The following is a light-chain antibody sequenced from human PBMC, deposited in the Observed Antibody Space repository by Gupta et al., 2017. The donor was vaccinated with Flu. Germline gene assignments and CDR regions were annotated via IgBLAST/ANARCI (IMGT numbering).Light chain of an antibody. Sequence: DIQMTQSPSTLSASVGDRVIITCRASQSISSWLAWYQQKPGKAPKLLIYKASSLESGVPSRFSGSGSGTEFTLTISSLQPDDFATYYCQQYNSDSYSFGQGTKLEIK. CDR1: QSISSW. CDR3: QQYNSDSYS. J-gene: IGKJ2*03. V-gene: IGKV1-5*03. CDR2: KAS.